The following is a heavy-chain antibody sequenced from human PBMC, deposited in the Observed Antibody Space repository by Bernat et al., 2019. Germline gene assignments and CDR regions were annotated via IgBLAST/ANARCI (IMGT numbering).Heavy chain of an antibody. Sequence: GSSVKVSCKASGGTFSSYAISWVRQAPGQGLEWMGGIIPIFGTANYAQKFQGRVTITADKSTSTAYMELSSLRSEDTAVYYCAKEGRGWTPDTFNIWGQGTMVTVSS. J-gene: IGHJ3*02. CDR2: IIPIFGTA. D-gene: IGHD6-19*01. CDR1: GGTFSSYA. CDR3: AKEGRGWTPDTFNI. V-gene: IGHV1-69*06.